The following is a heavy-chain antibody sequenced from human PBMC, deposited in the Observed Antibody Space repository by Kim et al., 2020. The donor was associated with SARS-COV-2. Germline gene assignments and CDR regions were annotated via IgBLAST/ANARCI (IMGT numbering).Heavy chain of an antibody. Sequence: ASVKVSCKASGYTFTSYGISWVRQAPGQGLEWLGWVGAYNGDTNYAQNLQGRVTLTTDTSTSTAFLELRSLISDDTAVYFCARDRGYGDDTFDYWGQGTL. CDR1: GYTFTSYG. V-gene: IGHV1-18*01. J-gene: IGHJ4*02. CDR3: ARDRGYGDDTFDY. D-gene: IGHD4-17*01. CDR2: VGAYNGDT.